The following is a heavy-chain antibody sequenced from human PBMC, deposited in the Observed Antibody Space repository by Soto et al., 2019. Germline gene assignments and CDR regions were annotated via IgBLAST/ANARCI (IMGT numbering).Heavy chain of an antibody. CDR2: MNPNSGNT. Sequence: ASVKVSCKASGYTFTSYDINWVRQATGQGLEWMGWMNPNSGNTGYAQKFQGRVTMTRNTSISTAYMELSSLRSEDTAVYYCARQYSSSWLRYYYYGMDVWGQGTTVTV. D-gene: IGHD6-13*01. CDR3: ARQYSSSWLRYYYYGMDV. V-gene: IGHV1-8*01. CDR1: GYTFTSYD. J-gene: IGHJ6*02.